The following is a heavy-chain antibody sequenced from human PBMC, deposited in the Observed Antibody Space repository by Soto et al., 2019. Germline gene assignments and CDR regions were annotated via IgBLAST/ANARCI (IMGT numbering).Heavy chain of an antibody. J-gene: IGHJ6*02. CDR2: ISYDGSNK. CDR3: ARAYDSSGYPLYHYYGMDV. CDR1: GFTFSSYA. Sequence: GGSLRLSCAASGFTFSSYAMHWVRQAPGKGLEWVAVISYDGSNKYYADSVKGRFTISRDNSKNTLYLQMNSLRAEDTAVYYCARAYDSSGYPLYHYYGMDVWGQGTTVTVSS. D-gene: IGHD3-22*01. V-gene: IGHV3-30-3*01.